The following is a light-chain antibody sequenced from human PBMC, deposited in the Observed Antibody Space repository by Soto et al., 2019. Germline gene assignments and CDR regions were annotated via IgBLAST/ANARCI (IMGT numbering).Light chain of an antibody. Sequence: DIQMTQSPSTLSASVGYRVTITCRASQSISNWLAWYQQKPGKAPKLLIYDASSLESGVPSRFSVIGSGTEFTLIISSLQPDDFATYYCQQYNSYSPYTFGQGTKLEIK. V-gene: IGKV1-5*01. J-gene: IGKJ2*01. CDR2: DAS. CDR1: QSISNW. CDR3: QQYNSYSPYT.